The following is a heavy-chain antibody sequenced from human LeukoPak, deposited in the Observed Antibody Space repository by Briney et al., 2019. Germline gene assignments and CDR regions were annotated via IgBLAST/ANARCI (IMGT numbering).Heavy chain of an antibody. CDR2: IYYSGST. J-gene: IGHJ4*02. V-gene: IGHV4-39*01. CDR1: GGSISCSSYY. CDR3: ARSSELTTFDY. D-gene: IGHD4-17*01. Sequence: SETLSLTCTVSGGSISCSSYYWGWIRQPPGKGLEWIGSIYYSGSTYYNPSLKSRVTISVDTSKNQFSLKLSSVTAADTAVYYCARSSELTTFDYWGQGTLVTVSS.